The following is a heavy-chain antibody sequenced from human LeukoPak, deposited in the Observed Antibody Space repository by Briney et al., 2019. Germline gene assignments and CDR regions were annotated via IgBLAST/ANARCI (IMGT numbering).Heavy chain of an antibody. CDR3: ARREQWLVLNDYYGMDV. J-gene: IGHJ6*02. CDR2: INHSGST. D-gene: IGHD6-19*01. V-gene: IGHV4-34*01. CDR1: GGSFSGYY. Sequence: TSETLSLTCAVYGGSFSGYYWSWLRQPPGKGLEWIGEINHSGSTNYNPSLKSRVTISVDTSKNQFSLKLSSVTAADTAVYYCARREQWLVLNDYYGMDVWGQGTTVTVSS.